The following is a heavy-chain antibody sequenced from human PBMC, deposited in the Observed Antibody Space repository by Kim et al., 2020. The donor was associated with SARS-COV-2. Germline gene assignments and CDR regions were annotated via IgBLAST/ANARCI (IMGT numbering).Heavy chain of an antibody. J-gene: IGHJ5*02. CDR1: GFTFSSYW. D-gene: IGHD5-12*01. Sequence: GGSLRLSCAASGFTFSSYWLNWVRQAPGKGLEWVSSISSSSSYIYYADSVKGRFTISRDNAKNSLNLQMNSLRAEDTAVYYCASAIRITCSSAHYWFDP. CDR3: ASAIRITCSSAHYWFDP. V-gene: IGHV3-21*04. CDR2: ISSSSSYI.